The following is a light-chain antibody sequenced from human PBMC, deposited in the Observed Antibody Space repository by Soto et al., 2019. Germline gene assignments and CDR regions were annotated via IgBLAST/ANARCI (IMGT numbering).Light chain of an antibody. CDR2: DAS. CDR1: QSVSSSY. Sequence: EIVLTQSPGTLSLSPGERATLSCRASQSVSSSYLAWYQLKPGQAPRLLIYDASNRATGIPARFSGSGSGTDFTLTISSLEPEDFAVYYCQQRSNWHTWTFGQGTKVDIK. J-gene: IGKJ1*01. V-gene: IGKV3D-20*02. CDR3: QQRSNWHTWT.